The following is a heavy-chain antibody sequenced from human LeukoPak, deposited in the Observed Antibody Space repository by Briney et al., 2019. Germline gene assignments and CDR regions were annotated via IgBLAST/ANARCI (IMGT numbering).Heavy chain of an antibody. J-gene: IGHJ5*02. CDR1: GGTFSSYA. Sequence: SVKVSCKASGGTFSSYAISWVRQAPGQGLEWMGRIIPIFGTANYAQKFQGRVTITTDESTRTAYMELSSLRSEDTAVYYCARGGWYYYGSGSSNWFDPWGQGTLVTVSS. CDR2: IIPIFGTA. V-gene: IGHV1-69*05. CDR3: ARGGWYYYGSGSSNWFDP. D-gene: IGHD3-10*01.